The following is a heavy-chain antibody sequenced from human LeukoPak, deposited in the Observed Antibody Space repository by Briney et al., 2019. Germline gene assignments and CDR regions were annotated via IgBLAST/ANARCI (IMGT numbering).Heavy chain of an antibody. CDR3: AKFELWQWLTHAFDI. D-gene: IGHD6-19*01. CDR1: GFTFSSYA. CDR2: ISGSGGST. Sequence: PGGSLRLSCAASGFTFSSYAMSWVRQAPGKGLEWVSAISGSGGSTYYANSVKGRFTISRDNSKNTLYLQMNSLRAEDTAVYYCAKFELWQWLTHAFDIWGQGTMVTVSS. V-gene: IGHV3-23*01. J-gene: IGHJ3*02.